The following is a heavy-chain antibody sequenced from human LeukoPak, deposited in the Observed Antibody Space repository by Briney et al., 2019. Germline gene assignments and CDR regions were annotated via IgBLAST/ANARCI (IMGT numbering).Heavy chain of an antibody. CDR2: IYHSGST. CDR3: ARQRTSGSASNLRVAQIDS. J-gene: IGHJ4*02. CDR1: GGSISSSSHY. Sequence: SETLSVTCTVSGGSISSSSHYWAWIRQAPGTGPEWIGSIYHSGSTYYNPSLKSRATISVDTSKNQISLKVSSVTAADSALYFCARQRTSGSASNLRVAQIDSWGQGTLVTVSS. V-gene: IGHV4-39*01. D-gene: IGHD3-3*01.